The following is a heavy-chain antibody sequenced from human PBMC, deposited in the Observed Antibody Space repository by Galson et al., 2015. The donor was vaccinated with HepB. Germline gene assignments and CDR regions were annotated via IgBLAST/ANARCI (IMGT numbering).Heavy chain of an antibody. V-gene: IGHV1-2*02. CDR1: GYTLTDYY. Sequence: SVKVSCKASGYTLTDYYMHWVRQAPGQGLEWMGWIDPNSDATKYSQKFQGRVTMTRDTSISTAYLELSSLISDDTAVYYCARFVGGSFDPWGQGTLVTVSS. CDR2: IDPNSDAT. J-gene: IGHJ5*02. CDR3: ARFVGGSFDP.